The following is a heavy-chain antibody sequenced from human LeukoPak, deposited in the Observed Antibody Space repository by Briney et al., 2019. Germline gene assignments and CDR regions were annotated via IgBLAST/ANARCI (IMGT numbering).Heavy chain of an antibody. J-gene: IGHJ6*03. CDR1: GGSFSGYY. Sequence: SETLSLTCAVYGGSFSGYYWSRIRQPPGKGLEWIGEINHSGSTNYNPSLKSRVTISVDTSKNQFSLKLSSVTAADTAVYYCARGFHYYDSSGYLGWDYYYYMDVWGKGTTVTVSS. V-gene: IGHV4-34*01. CDR3: ARGFHYYDSSGYLGWDYYYYMDV. D-gene: IGHD3-22*01. CDR2: INHSGST.